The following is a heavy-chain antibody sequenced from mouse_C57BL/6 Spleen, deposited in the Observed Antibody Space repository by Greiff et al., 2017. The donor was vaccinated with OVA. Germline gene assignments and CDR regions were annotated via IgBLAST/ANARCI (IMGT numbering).Heavy chain of an antibody. CDR1: GYTFTDYN. V-gene: IGHV1-22*01. D-gene: IGHD1-1*01. J-gene: IGHJ4*01. CDR3: ARWSRMEGYYGAMDY. Sequence: EVQLQQSGPELVKPGASVKMSCKASGYTFTDYNMHWVKQSHGKSLEWIGYINPNNGGTSYNQKFKGKATLTVNKSSSTAYMELRSLTSEDSAVYYCARWSRMEGYYGAMDYWGQGTSVTVSS. CDR2: INPNNGGT.